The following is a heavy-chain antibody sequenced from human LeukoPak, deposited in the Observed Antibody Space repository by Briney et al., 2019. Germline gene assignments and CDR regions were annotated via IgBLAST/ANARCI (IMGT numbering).Heavy chain of an antibody. CDR2: INPNSGGT. J-gene: IGHJ4*02. CDR1: GYTFTGYY. D-gene: IGHD2-21*01. Sequence: ASVKVSCKASGYTFTGYYMHWVRQAPGQGLEWMGWINPNSGGTNYAQKFQGRVTMTRDTSISTAYMELSRLRSDDTAVHYCARALGFYCGGDCYGLWGQGTLVTVSS. CDR3: ARALGFYCGGDCYGL. V-gene: IGHV1-2*02.